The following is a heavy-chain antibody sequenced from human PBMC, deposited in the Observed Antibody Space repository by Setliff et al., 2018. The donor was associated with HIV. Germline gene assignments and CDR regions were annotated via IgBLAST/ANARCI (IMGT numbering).Heavy chain of an antibody. D-gene: IGHD3-22*01. CDR3: ARAGDSSGYPSNRERDAFDV. Sequence: SETLSLTCTVSGGSISGYYWSWIRQSAGKGLQWIGDIYSSGRTNYNPSLKSRVTMSLDTSKNQFSLRLNSVTAADMAVYYCARAGDSSGYPSNRERDAFDVWGQGTMVTVSS. CDR2: IYSSGRT. J-gene: IGHJ3*01. V-gene: IGHV4-4*07. CDR1: GGSISGYY.